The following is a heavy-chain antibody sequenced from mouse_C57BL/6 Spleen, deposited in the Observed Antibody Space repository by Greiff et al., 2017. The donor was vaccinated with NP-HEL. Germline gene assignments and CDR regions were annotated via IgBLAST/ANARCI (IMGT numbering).Heavy chain of an antibody. J-gene: IGHJ3*01. V-gene: IGHV1-42*01. D-gene: IGHD3-2*02. CDR1: GYSFTGYY. CDR3: ARLGLRLAWFAY. CDR2: INPSTGGT. Sequence: EVKLMESGPELVKPGASVKISCKASGYSFTGYYMNWVKQSPEKSLEWIGEINPSTGGTTYNQKFKAKATLTVDKSSSTAYMQLKSLTSEDSAVYYCARLGLRLAWFAYWGQGTLVTVSA.